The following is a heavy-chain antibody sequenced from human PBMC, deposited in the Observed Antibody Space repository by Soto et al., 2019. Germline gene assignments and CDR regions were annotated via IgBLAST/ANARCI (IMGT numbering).Heavy chain of an antibody. V-gene: IGHV3-30*18. CDR3: AKAVYSSSWYDYMDV. CDR2: ISYDGSNK. D-gene: IGHD6-13*01. J-gene: IGHJ6*03. CDR1: GFKFVNYG. Sequence: GGSLRLSCTAAGFKFVNYGMHWIIQAPGKGLEWVAVISYDGSNKYYADSVKGRFTISRDNSKNTLYLQMNSLRAEDTAVYYCAKAVYSSSWYDYMDVWGKGTTVTVPS.